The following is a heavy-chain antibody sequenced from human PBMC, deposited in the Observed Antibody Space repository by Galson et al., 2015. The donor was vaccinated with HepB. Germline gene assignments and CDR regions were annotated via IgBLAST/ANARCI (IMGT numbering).Heavy chain of an antibody. CDR2: IQYNGFTK. V-gene: IGHV3-33*05. CDR1: GFTFSNYG. J-gene: IGHJ4*02. CDR3: ARNTPASGYHGLHY. Sequence: SLRLSCAASGFTFSNYGMHWVRQAPGKGLEWVAYIQYNGFTKYYGDSVTGRFTISRDNSKNTLYLQMNSLRPEDTALYHCARNTPASGYHGLHYGGQGTLVTVCS. D-gene: IGHD6-25*01.